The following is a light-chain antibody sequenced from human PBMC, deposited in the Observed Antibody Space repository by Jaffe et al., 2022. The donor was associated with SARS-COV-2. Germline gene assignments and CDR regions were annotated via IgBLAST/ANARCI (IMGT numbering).Light chain of an antibody. Sequence: QSALTQPPSVSGSPGQSVTISCTGTSSDVGSYNRVSWYQQPPGTAPKLMIYEVTYRPSGVPDRFSGSKSGNTASLTISGLQAEDEADYYCSSYTTSSTFVFGGGTKLTVL. CDR3: SSYTTSSTFV. CDR1: SSDVGSYNR. J-gene: IGLJ2*01. CDR2: EVT. V-gene: IGLV2-18*02.